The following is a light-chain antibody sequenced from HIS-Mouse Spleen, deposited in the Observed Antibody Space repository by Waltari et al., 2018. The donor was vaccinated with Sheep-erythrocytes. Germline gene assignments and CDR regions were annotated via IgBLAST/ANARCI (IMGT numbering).Light chain of an antibody. CDR1: SRYVGGYTH. CDR3: CSYAGSYNHV. V-gene: IGLV2-11*01. CDR2: DVS. J-gene: IGLJ1*01. Sequence: QSALTQPRPVSGSPGQSVPISCTGTSRYVGGYTHVSWYQQHPGKAPKLMIYDVSKRPSGVPDRFSGSKSGNTASLTISGLQAEDEADYYCCSYAGSYNHVFATGTKVTVL.